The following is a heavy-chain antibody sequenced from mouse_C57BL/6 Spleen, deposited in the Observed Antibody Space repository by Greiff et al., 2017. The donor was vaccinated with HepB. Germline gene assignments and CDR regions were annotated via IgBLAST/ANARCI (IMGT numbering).Heavy chain of an antibody. D-gene: IGHD2-10*02. V-gene: IGHV3-6*01. CDR3: ARMGYEDFDV. Sequence: EVKLQESGPGLVKPSQSLSLTCSVTGYSITSGYYWNWIRQFPGNKLEWMGYISYDGSNNYNPSLKNRISITRDTSKNQFFLKLNSVTTEDTATYYCARMGYEDFDVWGTGTTVTVSS. CDR2: ISYDGSN. J-gene: IGHJ1*03. CDR1: GYSITSGYY.